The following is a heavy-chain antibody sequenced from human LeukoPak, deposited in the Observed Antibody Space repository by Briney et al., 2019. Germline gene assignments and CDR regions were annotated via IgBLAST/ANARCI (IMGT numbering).Heavy chain of an antibody. Sequence: SETLSLTCAVYGGSFSGYYWSWIRQPPGKGLEWIGEINHSGSTNYNPSLKSRVTISVDTSKNQFSLKLSSVTAADTAVYYCARHPYDFWSGYYTGFYFDYWGQGTLVTVSS. D-gene: IGHD3-3*01. CDR3: ARHPYDFWSGYYTGFYFDY. CDR2: INHSGST. V-gene: IGHV4-34*01. CDR1: GGSFSGYY. J-gene: IGHJ4*02.